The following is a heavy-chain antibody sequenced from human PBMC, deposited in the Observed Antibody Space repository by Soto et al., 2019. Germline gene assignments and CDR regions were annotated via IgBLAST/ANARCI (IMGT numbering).Heavy chain of an antibody. CDR3: TRESGYDFWSGYYDYYGMDV. V-gene: IGHV3-49*04. CDR1: GFTFGDYA. Sequence: PGGSLRLSCTASGFTFGDYAMSWVRQAPGKGLEWVGFIRSKAYGGTTEYAASVKGRFTISRDDSKSIAYLQMNSLKTEDTAVYYCTRESGYDFWSGYYDYYGMDVWGQGTTVTVS. J-gene: IGHJ6*02. D-gene: IGHD3-3*01. CDR2: IRSKAYGGTT.